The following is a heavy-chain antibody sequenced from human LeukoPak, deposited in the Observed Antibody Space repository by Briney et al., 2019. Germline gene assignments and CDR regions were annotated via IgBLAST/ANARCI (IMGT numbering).Heavy chain of an antibody. CDR1: GGTFSSYA. V-gene: IGHV1-69*05. CDR3: ARDTTPPMVRGVIISAFDI. J-gene: IGHJ3*02. CDR2: IIPIFGTA. D-gene: IGHD3-10*01. Sequence: SVKVSCKASGGTFSSYAISWVRQAPGQGLEWMGRIIPIFGTANYAQKFQGRVTITTDESTSTAYMELSSLRSEDTAVYYCARDTTPPMVRGVIISAFDIWGQGTMVTVSS.